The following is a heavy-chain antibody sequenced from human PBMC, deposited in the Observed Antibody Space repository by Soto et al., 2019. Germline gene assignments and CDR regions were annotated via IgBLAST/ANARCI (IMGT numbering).Heavy chain of an antibody. CDR2: ISYDGSNK. CDR1: GFTFSSYG. J-gene: IGHJ4*02. CDR3: AKDIVVVPAAIWAGPLGDRFDY. Sequence: HPGGSLRLSCAASGFTFSSYGMHWVRQAPGKGLEWVAVISYDGSNKYYADSVKGRFTISRDNSKNTLYLQMNSLRAEDTAVYYCAKDIVVVPAAIWAGPLGDRFDYWGQGTLVTVSS. D-gene: IGHD2-2*01. V-gene: IGHV3-30*18.